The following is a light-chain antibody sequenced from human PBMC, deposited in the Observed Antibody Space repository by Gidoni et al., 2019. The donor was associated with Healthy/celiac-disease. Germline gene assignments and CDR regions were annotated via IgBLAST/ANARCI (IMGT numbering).Light chain of an antibody. Sequence: LTQPSSVSVSPGQTARITCSGDVLAKKYARWFQQKPGQAPVLVIYKDSERPSGIPERFSGSSSGTTVTLTISGAQVEDEADYYCYSAADNNHYVFGTGTKVTVL. CDR2: KDS. CDR3: YSAADNNHYV. CDR1: VLAKKY. V-gene: IGLV3-27*01. J-gene: IGLJ1*01.